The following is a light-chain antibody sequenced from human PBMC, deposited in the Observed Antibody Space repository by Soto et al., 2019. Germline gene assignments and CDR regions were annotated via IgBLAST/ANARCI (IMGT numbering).Light chain of an antibody. CDR3: MDDTPWLYT. J-gene: IGKJ2*01. CDR1: HSLLHSDGNNY. CDR2: KVS. Sequence: DVVMTQSPLSLPVTLGQAASISCRSRHSLLHSDGNNYLNWFLQMPGHSPKRLMYKVSNRDSGVPDRFSGSGSGTDFTLRISRVEAEDVGIYYCMDDTPWLYTFGQGTKLEI. V-gene: IGKV2-30*02.